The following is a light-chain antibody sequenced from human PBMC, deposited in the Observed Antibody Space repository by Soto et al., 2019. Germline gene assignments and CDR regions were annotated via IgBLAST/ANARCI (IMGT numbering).Light chain of an antibody. V-gene: IGKV3-11*01. CDR2: DAS. Sequence: ERVLTQSPDTLSLSPGETATLSCRASQSLDIYLAWYQQTPGQAPRLLVYDASNRAIGIPPRFSGSGSGTDFTLTISGLEPEDFAVYYCQQRTDFAFGGGTKVELK. J-gene: IGKJ4*01. CDR1: QSLDIY. CDR3: QQRTDFA.